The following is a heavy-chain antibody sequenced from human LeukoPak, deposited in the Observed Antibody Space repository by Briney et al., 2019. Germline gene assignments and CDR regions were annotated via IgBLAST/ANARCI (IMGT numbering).Heavy chain of an antibody. D-gene: IGHD2-21*01. CDR1: GGSISSGGYY. J-gene: IGHJ5*02. V-gene: IGHV4-30-2*01. CDR2: ISDSGNT. Sequence: NPSETLSLTCTVSGGSISSGGYYWSWIRQPPGKGLEWIGYISDSGNTYYNPSLRSRVTISVDRSKNQFSLKLTSVTAADTAVYYCAREVRGWHWFDPWGQGTLVTVSS. CDR3: AREVRGWHWFDP.